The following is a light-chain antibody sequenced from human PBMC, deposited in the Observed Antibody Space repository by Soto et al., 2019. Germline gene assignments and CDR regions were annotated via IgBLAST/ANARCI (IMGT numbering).Light chain of an antibody. J-gene: IGKJ4*01. CDR1: QSVTSSY. Sequence: EIVLTQSPGTVSLSPGEAATLSSRASQSVTSSYLAWYQQKPGQAPRLLIYGVSSRATGIPDRFSGSGAGTDFTLTISSLQPEDFATYYCQQSYSTPLTFGGGTKVDIK. CDR3: QQSYSTPLT. CDR2: GVS. V-gene: IGKV3-20*01.